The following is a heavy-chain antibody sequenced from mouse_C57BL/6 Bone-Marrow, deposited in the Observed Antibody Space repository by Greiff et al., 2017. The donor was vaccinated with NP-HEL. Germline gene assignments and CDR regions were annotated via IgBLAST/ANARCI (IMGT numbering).Heavy chain of an antibody. V-gene: IGHV1-82*01. Sequence: QVQLQQSGPELVKPGASVKISCKASGYAFSSSWMNWVKQRPGKGLEWIGRIYPGDGDTNYNGKFKGKATLTADKSSSTAYMQLSSLTSEDSAVYFCGRGYIKWGYYLDYWGQGTTLTVAS. CDR2: IYPGDGDT. D-gene: IGHD1-2*01. CDR1: GYAFSSSW. J-gene: IGHJ2*01. CDR3: GRGYIKWGYYLDY.